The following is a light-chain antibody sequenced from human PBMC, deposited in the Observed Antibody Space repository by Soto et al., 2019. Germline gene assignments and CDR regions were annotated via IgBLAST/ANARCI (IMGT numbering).Light chain of an antibody. J-gene: IGLJ2*01. CDR3: SSYTSSSTLMV. CDR2: EVS. Sequence: QPVLTQPASVSGSPGQSITISCTGTSSDVGGYNYVSWYQQHPGKAPKLMIYEVSNRPSGVSHRFSGSKSGNTASLTISGLQAEDEADYYCSSYTSSSTLMVFGGGTKLTVL. CDR1: SSDVGGYNY. V-gene: IGLV2-14*01.